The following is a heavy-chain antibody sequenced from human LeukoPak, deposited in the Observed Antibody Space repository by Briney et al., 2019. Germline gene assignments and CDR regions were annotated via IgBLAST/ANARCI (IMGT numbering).Heavy chain of an antibody. J-gene: IGHJ3*02. CDR2: IYHSGST. D-gene: IGHD3-22*01. CDR3: ARRQITMIVVLSAFDI. CDR1: GGSISSSNW. V-gene: IGHV4-4*02. Sequence: SGTLSLTCAVSGGSISSSNWWSWVRQPPGKGLEWIGEIYHSGSTNYNPSLKSRVTISVDKSKNQFSLKLSSVTAADTAVYYCARRQITMIVVLSAFDIWGQGTMVTVSS.